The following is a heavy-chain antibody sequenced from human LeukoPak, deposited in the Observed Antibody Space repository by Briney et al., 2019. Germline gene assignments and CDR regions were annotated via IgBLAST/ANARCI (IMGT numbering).Heavy chain of an antibody. Sequence: PGRSLRLSCAASGFTFSSYGMRWVRQAPGKGLEWVAVIWYDGSNKYYADSVKGRFTISRDNSKNTLYLQMNSLRAEDTAVYYCARDEGLDPYYFDYWGQGTLVTVSS. J-gene: IGHJ4*02. CDR2: IWYDGSNK. CDR1: GFTFSSYG. CDR3: ARDEGLDPYYFDY. V-gene: IGHV3-33*01. D-gene: IGHD3/OR15-3a*01.